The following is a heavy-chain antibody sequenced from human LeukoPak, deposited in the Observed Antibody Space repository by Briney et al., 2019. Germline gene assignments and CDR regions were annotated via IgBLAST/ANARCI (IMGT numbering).Heavy chain of an antibody. CDR1: GFPFSSYV. CDR3: ARTWVGATTTVLRGFDC. CDR2: ISAGGGTT. V-gene: IGHV3-23*01. J-gene: IGHJ4*02. D-gene: IGHD2-15*01. Sequence: GGSPRLSCAASGFPFSSYVMSWVRQAPGKGLEWVSPISAGGGTTYYADSVKGRFTISRDNSKNTLYLQMNSLRAEDTAVYYCARTWVGATTTVLRGFDCWGQGTLVTVSS.